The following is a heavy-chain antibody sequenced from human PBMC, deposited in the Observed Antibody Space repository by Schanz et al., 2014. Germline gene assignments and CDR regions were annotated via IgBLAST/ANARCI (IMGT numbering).Heavy chain of an antibody. CDR3: ARVHIATYHYNSPGAFDI. V-gene: IGHV1-69*08. CDR2: IFPILDKT. Sequence: QVQLVQSGAEVKKPGSSVKVSCKASGGTFSSSTLTWVRQAPGQGLEWMGRIFPILDKTNYAQKFQGRVNMTRDTVTTTVHLELTRLRTDDTAIYYCARVHIATYHYNSPGAFDIWGQGTRVTVSS. CDR1: GGTFSSST. J-gene: IGHJ3*02. D-gene: IGHD3-10*01.